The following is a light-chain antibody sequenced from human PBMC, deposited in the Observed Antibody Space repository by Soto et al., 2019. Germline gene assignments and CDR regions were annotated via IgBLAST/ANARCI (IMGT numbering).Light chain of an antibody. CDR3: SSFSRSSTPYV. J-gene: IGLJ1*01. V-gene: IGLV2-14*01. CDR1: SSDVGGYEY. Sequence: QSVLTQPASVSGSPGQSITISCTGTSSDVGGYEYVSWYQQHPGKAPKLMIFEVNSRPSGVSNRFSGSKSDNTASLTISGLQTEDEADYYCSSFSRSSTPYVFGTGTKVTVL. CDR2: EVN.